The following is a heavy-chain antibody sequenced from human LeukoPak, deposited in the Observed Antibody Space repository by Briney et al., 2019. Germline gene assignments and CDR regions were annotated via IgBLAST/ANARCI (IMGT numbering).Heavy chain of an antibody. D-gene: IGHD5/OR15-5a*01. CDR3: ARESTSDRPGC. CDR2: IYYSGST. CDR1: GGSISSYY. J-gene: IGHJ1*01. Sequence: SETLSLTCTVSGGSISSYYWSWIRQPPGKGLEWIGYIYYSGSTNYNPSLKSRVTISVDTSKNQFSLKLSSVTAADTAVYYCARESTSDRPGCWGQGTQVTVSS. V-gene: IGHV4-59*01.